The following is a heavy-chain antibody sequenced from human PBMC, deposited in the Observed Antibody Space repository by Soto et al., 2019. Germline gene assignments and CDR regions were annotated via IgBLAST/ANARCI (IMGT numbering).Heavy chain of an antibody. Sequence: EVQLVESGEGLVQPGGSLRLSCAASEFTFSTYWMHWVRQAPGKGLVWVSRISGDGSSTNYADSVKGRFTISRDNAKNTLYLQMNSLRTDDTAVYYCARGLSKDPIWAQGTMVTVSS. V-gene: IGHV3-74*01. CDR1: EFTFSTYW. J-gene: IGHJ3*02. CDR3: ARGLSKDPI. CDR2: ISGDGSST.